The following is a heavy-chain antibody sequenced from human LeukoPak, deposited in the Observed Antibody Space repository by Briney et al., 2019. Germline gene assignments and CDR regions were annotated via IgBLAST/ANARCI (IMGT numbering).Heavy chain of an antibody. Sequence: GGSLRLSCAASGFTFSSFWMHWVRQTPEKGLVWVSRINSDGSSTSYADSVRGRFTISRDNAKNTLYLQMDSLRADDTAVYYCARGWEPRPDYWGQGTLVTVSS. CDR1: GFTFSSFW. D-gene: IGHD1-14*01. CDR3: ARGWEPRPDY. CDR2: INSDGSST. V-gene: IGHV3-74*01. J-gene: IGHJ4*02.